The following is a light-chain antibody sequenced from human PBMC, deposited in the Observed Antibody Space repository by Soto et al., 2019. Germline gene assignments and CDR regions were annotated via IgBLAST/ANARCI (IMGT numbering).Light chain of an antibody. J-gene: IGKJ1*01. CDR2: AAS. CDR1: QSISSY. CDR3: LLDYAYFWA. Sequence: IQMTQSPSSLAASVGERVAITCRASQSISSYLNWYQQKPGKVPKLLIYAASTLQSGVPSRFSGSGFGTDFTLTISSLQPEDFATYYCLLDYAYFWAFGQGTKVDIK. V-gene: IGKV1-6*01.